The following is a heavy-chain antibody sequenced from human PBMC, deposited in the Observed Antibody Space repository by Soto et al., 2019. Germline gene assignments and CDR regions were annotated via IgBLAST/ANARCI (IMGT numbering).Heavy chain of an antibody. CDR2: ITGDGHST. V-gene: IGHV3-64D*06. CDR3: VKMKAWERLSPDF. Sequence: GGSLRLSCAASGFTFTSYGMHWVRQAPGKGLKYVSAITGDGHSTYYADSVKGGFTISRVNSRNTLFLQMSSLRVEDTAVYYCVKMKAWERLSPDFWGQGTLVTVSS. CDR1: GFTFTSYG. D-gene: IGHD1-1*01. J-gene: IGHJ4*02.